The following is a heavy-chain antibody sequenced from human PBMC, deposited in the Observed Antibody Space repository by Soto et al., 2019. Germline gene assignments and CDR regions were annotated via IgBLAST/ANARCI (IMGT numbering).Heavy chain of an antibody. CDR3: ARDMAAAGKMGWFVP. V-gene: IGHV3-33*01. CDR1: GFTFSSYG. J-gene: IGHJ5*02. Sequence: QVQLVESGGGVVQPGRSLRLSCAASGFTFSSYGMHWVRQAPGKGLEWVAVIWYDGSNKYYADSVKGRFTIARANSKNALYLQMNSLRAEDTAVYYCARDMAAAGKMGWFVPWGQGTLVTVSA. D-gene: IGHD6-13*01. CDR2: IWYDGSNK.